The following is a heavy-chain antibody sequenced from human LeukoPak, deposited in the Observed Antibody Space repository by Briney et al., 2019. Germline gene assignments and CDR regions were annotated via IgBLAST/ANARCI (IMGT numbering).Heavy chain of an antibody. Sequence: SVKVSCKASGGTFSNYAISWVRQAPGQGLEWMGGIIPVFGTANYAQKFQGRVTITADESTSTAYMELSSLRSEDTAVYYCAAYCGGDCPIDYWGQGTLVTVSS. V-gene: IGHV1-69*13. J-gene: IGHJ4*02. CDR3: AAYCGGDCPIDY. D-gene: IGHD2-21*02. CDR1: GGTFSNYA. CDR2: IIPVFGTA.